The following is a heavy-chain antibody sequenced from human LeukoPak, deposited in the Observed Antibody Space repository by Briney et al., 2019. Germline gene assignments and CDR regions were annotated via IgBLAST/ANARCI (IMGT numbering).Heavy chain of an antibody. V-gene: IGHV4-59*01. CDR3: ARVYGSGWYDWFDP. CDR2: IYYSGST. Sequence: SETLSLTCTVSGGSISSYYWSWIRQPPGKGLEWIGHIYYSGSTNYNPSLKSRVTISVDTSKNQFSLKLSSVTAADTAVYYCARVYGSGWYDWFDPWGQGTLVTVSS. CDR1: GGSISSYY. J-gene: IGHJ5*02. D-gene: IGHD6-19*01.